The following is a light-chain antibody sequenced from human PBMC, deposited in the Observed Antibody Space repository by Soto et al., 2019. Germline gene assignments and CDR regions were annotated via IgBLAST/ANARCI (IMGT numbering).Light chain of an antibody. CDR3: QQYNHLLGLT. Sequence: DIPMTQSPSILSASVGDRVTITCRASHSVNSWLAWYRQKQGKAPKLLIYQASTLDSGHPSRFSGSGSGTEFTLPISSLQPYDFANYCCQQYNHLLGLTFGPGTKVDI. J-gene: IGKJ3*01. CDR2: QAS. V-gene: IGKV1-5*03. CDR1: HSVNSW.